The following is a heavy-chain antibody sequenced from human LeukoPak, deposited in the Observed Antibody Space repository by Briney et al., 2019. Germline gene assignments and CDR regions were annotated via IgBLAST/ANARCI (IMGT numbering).Heavy chain of an antibody. CDR2: ICGDGGST. CDR3: ARSSSIVSTGGY. V-gene: IGHV3-43*02. J-gene: IGHJ4*02. Sequence: SLRLSCAASGFTFDAYAMHWVRQGPGKGLEWVSLICGDGGSTYYADSVKGRFTISRDNSKKSQYLQMNSLRTEDTALYYCARSSSIVSTGGYWGQGTLVTVSS. D-gene: IGHD5/OR15-5a*01. CDR1: GFTFDAYA.